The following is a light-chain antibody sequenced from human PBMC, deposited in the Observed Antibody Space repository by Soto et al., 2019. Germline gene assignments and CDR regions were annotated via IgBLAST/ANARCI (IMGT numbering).Light chain of an antibody. Sequence: DIVMTQSPDSLAVSLGERATINCKSSQSVLYSSNNKNYLAWYQQKPGQPPKLLIYWASTRESGVPDRFSGTGSGTDFTLTISSLQAEDGAVYYCQQYYSHPYTFGQGTKLEIK. V-gene: IGKV4-1*01. CDR2: WAS. CDR3: QQYYSHPYT. J-gene: IGKJ2*01. CDR1: QSVLYSSNNKNY.